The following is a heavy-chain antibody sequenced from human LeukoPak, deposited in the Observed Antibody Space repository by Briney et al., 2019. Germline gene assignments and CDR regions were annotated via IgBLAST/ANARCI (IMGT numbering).Heavy chain of an antibody. CDR1: GFSFSGSA. CDR2: IRSKPNSYAT. D-gene: IGHD3-10*01. Sequence: QPGGSLRLSCAASGFSFSGSAMHWVRQASGEGLEWVVRIRSKPNSYATNYAASVQGRFTISRDDSKNTAYLQMNSLKTEDTAVYYCTRQAIGGNFDYWGQGTLVTVSS. V-gene: IGHV3-73*01. J-gene: IGHJ4*02. CDR3: TRQAIGGNFDY.